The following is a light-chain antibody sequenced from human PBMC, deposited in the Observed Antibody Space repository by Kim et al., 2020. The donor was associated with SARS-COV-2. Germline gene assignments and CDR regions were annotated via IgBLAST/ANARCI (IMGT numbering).Light chain of an antibody. CDR2: ATS. Sequence: DIRMTQSPSSLSASVGDRVTITCRASQSIITYLNWYQQKPGKPPKLLIYATSSLQSGVPSRFTGSGSGTDFTLTITSLQPEDFATYYCQQSFTFPYTFGQGTKLET. CDR3: QQSFTFPYT. V-gene: IGKV1-39*01. CDR1: QSIITY. J-gene: IGKJ2*01.